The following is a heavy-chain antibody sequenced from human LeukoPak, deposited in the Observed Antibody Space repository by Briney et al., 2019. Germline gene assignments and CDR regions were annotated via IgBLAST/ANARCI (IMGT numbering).Heavy chain of an antibody. J-gene: IGHJ5*02. CDR3: DSDSSKSSLADP. D-gene: IGHD2-2*01. Sequence: GASVKLSCKASGSTFTINFIHCVRQAPGQGLEGMGIINPSGGSTSCAQKFQGRVTMTSDTSTSTVYMELSSLRSEDTAVYYCDSDSSKSSLADPWGQGTLVTVSS. CDR2: INPSGGST. V-gene: IGHV1-46*01. CDR1: GSTFTINF.